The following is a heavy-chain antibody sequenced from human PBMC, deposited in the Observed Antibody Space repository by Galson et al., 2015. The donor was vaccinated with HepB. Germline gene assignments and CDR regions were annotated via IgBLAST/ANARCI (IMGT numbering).Heavy chain of an antibody. Sequence: QSGAEVKKPGESLKISCKGSGYSFTSYWIGWVRQMPGKGLDCMGIIYPRDSDTRYSPSLQGQVTISADESITTAYLQWSSLKASDTAMYYCARLRDYGGYDAFDIWGQGTMVTVSS. CDR3: ARLRDYGGYDAFDI. D-gene: IGHD4-17*01. V-gene: IGHV5-51*03. CDR2: IYPRDSDT. J-gene: IGHJ3*02. CDR1: GYSFTSYW.